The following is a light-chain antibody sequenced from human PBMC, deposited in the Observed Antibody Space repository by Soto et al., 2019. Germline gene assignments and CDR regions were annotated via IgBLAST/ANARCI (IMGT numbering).Light chain of an antibody. V-gene: IGKV3-15*01. CDR1: QRIGGN. J-gene: IGKJ1*01. CDR3: HQYYDWPQRT. Sequence: EIVMTQSPDSLSVSPGERAILSCRASQRIGGNFAWYQQKPGQAPRLLIYGTSTRATGIPARFSGSGSGTEYTLTISSLQSEDVAVYYCHQYYDWPQRTLGHGTKVDI. CDR2: GTS.